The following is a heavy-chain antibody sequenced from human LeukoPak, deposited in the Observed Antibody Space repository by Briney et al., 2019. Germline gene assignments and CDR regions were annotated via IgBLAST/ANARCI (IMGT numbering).Heavy chain of an antibody. Sequence: GASVKVSCKASGYTFTSYDINWVRQATGQGLEWMGMVNPSGGDTKYAQKFQGRVTLTRDTSTSTVYMELSSLRSEDTAVYYCARDEDSSSWYFFDYWGQGTLVTVSS. CDR1: GYTFTSYD. CDR3: ARDEDSSSWYFFDY. CDR2: VNPSGGDT. V-gene: IGHV1-46*01. J-gene: IGHJ4*02. D-gene: IGHD6-13*01.